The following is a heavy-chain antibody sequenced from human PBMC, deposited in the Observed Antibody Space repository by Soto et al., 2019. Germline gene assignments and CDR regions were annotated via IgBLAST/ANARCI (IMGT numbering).Heavy chain of an antibody. J-gene: IGHJ5*02. CDR3: TRGSGSYFFGGGP. Sequence: EVQLLDSGGDLRQPGGSLRLSCAASGFMFKNYEMSWVRQAPGKGLEWVSAINSRGDRTYYAGPVKGRFTISRDNSKNPLYLHMASLRVEDTAMYFCTRGSGSYFFGGGPWGQGTLVTVSS. D-gene: IGHD3-10*01. CDR2: INSRGDRT. V-gene: IGHV3-23*01. CDR1: GFMFKNYE.